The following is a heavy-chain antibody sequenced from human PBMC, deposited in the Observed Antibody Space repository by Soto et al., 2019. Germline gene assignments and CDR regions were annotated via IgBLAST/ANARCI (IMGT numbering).Heavy chain of an antibody. V-gene: IGHV3-30-3*01. D-gene: IGHD3-22*01. J-gene: IGHJ4*02. Sequence: QVQLVESGGGVVQPGRSLRLSCAASGFTFSTYAMNWVRQAPGKGLEWVALISYDGSNKYYADSVKGRFTISRDNSKNTLYLQMNRLRGEDTAVYYCARDGNTYYYDRQDYWGQGSLVTVSS. CDR2: ISYDGSNK. CDR3: ARDGNTYYYDRQDY. CDR1: GFTFSTYA.